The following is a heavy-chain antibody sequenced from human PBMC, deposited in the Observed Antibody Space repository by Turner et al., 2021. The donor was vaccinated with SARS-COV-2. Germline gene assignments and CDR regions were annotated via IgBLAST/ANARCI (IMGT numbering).Heavy chain of an antibody. CDR2: ISGSGSTT. Sequence: EVQLVESGGGLVQPGGYMRLSCAASGITFRTYVTAWVRQAPWKGMDWVSSISGSGSTTHYADSRKGRFTILRDKSERTLYLQMNSLRDEDTAQYYCVKEGYDDVWWSDRHQVFDFWGQGTLVTVSS. CDR3: VKEGYDDVWWSDRHQVFDF. J-gene: IGHJ4*02. D-gene: IGHD3-16*02. V-gene: IGHV3-23*04. CDR1: GITFRTYV.